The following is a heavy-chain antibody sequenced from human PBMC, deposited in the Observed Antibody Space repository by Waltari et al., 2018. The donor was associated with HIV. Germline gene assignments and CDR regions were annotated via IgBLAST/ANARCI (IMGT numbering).Heavy chain of an antibody. D-gene: IGHD3-22*01. V-gene: IGHV1-2*02. CDR3: ATPSYDSSGYYSAGSEFDY. CDR2: INPNSGGT. J-gene: IGHJ4*02. Sequence: QVQLVQSGAEVKKPGASVKVSCKASGYTFTGYYIHWVRQAPGQGLEWMGWINPNSGGTNYAQNFQGRVTMTRDTSISTAYMELSRVRSDDTAVYYCATPSYDSSGYYSAGSEFDYWGQGTLVTVSS. CDR1: GYTFTGYY.